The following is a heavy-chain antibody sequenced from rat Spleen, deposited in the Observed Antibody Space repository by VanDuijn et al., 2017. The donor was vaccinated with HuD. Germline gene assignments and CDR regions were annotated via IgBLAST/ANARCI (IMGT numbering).Heavy chain of an antibody. Sequence: EVQLVESGGDLVQPGRSLKLSCAASGFIFSDYYMAWVRQAPTTGLEWVATISYGDSSGHSGTYYRDSVKGRFTISRDNAKSTLSLQMDSLRSEDTATYYCARRHYGYTDYFDYWGQGVMVTVSS. V-gene: IGHV5-7*01. D-gene: IGHD1-9*01. J-gene: IGHJ2*01. CDR2: ISYGDSSGHSGT. CDR1: GFIFSDYY. CDR3: ARRHYGYTDYFDY.